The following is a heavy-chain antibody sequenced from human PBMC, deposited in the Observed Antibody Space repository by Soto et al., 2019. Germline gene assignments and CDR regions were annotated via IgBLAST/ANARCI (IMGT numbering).Heavy chain of an antibody. J-gene: IGHJ6*03. V-gene: IGHV3-48*01. D-gene: IGHD1-1*01. CDR1: GFTFSSYS. CDR2: ISSSSSTI. CDR3: ARETGMVSAGVGDYYYYYYMDV. Sequence: GGSLRLSCAASGFTFSSYSMNWVRQAPGKGLEWVSYISSSSSTIYYADSVKGRFTISRDNAKNPLYLQMNSLRAEDTAVYYCARETGMVSAGVGDYYYYYYMDVWGKGTTVTVSS.